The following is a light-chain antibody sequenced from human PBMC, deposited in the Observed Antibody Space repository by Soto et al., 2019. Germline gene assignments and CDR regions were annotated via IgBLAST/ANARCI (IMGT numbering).Light chain of an antibody. Sequence: EIQMTQSPSSLSASVGDRVTITCRANQSISSYLNWYQQKPGKAPKLLIYAESSLQSGVPSRFSGSGSGPDFTLTSSSRQPEYGANYYCQQSYSTPLTFGGGTKVELQ. J-gene: IGKJ4*01. CDR2: AES. CDR1: QSISSY. V-gene: IGKV1-39*01. CDR3: QQSYSTPLT.